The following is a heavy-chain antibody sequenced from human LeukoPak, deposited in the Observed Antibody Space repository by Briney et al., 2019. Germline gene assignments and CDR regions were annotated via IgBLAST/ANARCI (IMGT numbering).Heavy chain of an antibody. J-gene: IGHJ1*01. Sequence: GGSLRLSCVASGLTFRDAWMTWVRQAPGKGPEWVGHIKSKVNGGTSDYPAPVKGRFTISRDASRNTLYLQMDSLKTDDSAVDYCTEGVTFTGGGAITYWSQASPVT. CDR3: TEGVTFTGGGAITY. CDR1: GLTFRDAW. V-gene: IGHV3-15*01. D-gene: IGHD3-16*01. CDR2: IKSKVNGGTS.